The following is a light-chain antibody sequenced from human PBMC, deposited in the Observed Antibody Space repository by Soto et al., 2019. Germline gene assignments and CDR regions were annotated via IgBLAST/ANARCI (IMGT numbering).Light chain of an antibody. Sequence: QSVLTQPPSASGTPGQRVTISCSGSDSKIGSNTVNWYQQVPGTAPKLLIYSNSQRPSGVPDRFSGSKSGTSASLAISGLQSEDEGDYYCAAWDDSLNGLAVFGGGTKLTVL. CDR1: DSKIGSNT. CDR2: SNS. V-gene: IGLV1-44*01. J-gene: IGLJ3*02. CDR3: AAWDDSLNGLAV.